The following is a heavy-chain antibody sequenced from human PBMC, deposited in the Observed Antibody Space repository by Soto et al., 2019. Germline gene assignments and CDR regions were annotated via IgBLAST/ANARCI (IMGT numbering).Heavy chain of an antibody. CDR3: ARIGGYSGFYGVDP. CDR2: IYHSGST. D-gene: IGHD5-12*01. J-gene: IGHJ5*02. CDR1: GGSISSDNW. Sequence: QVQVQESGPGLVKPSGTLSLTCAVSGGSISSDNWWTWVRQPPGKGLEWIGEIYHSGSTNYNSSLKSRVTISVDKSNNQFSLKLSSVTAADTALYYCARIGGYSGFYGVDPWGQGTLVTVSS. V-gene: IGHV4-4*02.